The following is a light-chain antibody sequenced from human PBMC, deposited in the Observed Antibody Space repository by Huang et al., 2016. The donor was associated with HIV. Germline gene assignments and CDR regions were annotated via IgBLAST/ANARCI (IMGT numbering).Light chain of an antibody. CDR3: QQYGGSPRT. CDR2: GAA. V-gene: IGKV3-20*01. Sequence: EIVLTQSPGTLSLSPGERATLSCRASQRVTNNYLAWYQQKPGQAPRLVIYGAASRATGIPDRFSGSGSGTDFTLTISRLEPDDFVVYYCQQYGGSPRTFGQGTKLEIK. CDR1: QRVTNNY. J-gene: IGKJ2*01.